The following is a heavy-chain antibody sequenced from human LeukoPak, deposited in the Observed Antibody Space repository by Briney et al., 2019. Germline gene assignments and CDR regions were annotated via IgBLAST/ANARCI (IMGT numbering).Heavy chain of an antibody. CDR3: ARGYLREPFDS. J-gene: IGHJ4*02. Sequence: GGSLRLSCAASGFTVSSSYMSWVRQAPGKGLEWVSVIYSGGSTHYADSVKGRFTISRDNSKNTLYLQMNRLRGEDTAVYYCARGYLREPFDSWGQGTLVIVSS. V-gene: IGHV3-53*01. CDR2: IYSGGST. CDR1: GFTVSSSY. D-gene: IGHD1-14*01.